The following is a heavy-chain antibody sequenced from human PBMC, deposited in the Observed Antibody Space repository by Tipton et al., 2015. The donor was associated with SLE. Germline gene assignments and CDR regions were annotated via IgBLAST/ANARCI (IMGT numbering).Heavy chain of an antibody. CDR3: AREPSTRIALVYYGMDV. J-gene: IGHJ6*02. CDR1: GFTVSSNY. Sequence: SLRLSCAASGFTVSSNYMSWVRQAPGKGLEWVSYISSSSSTIYYAGSVKGRFTISRDNAKNSLYLQMNSLRAEDTAVYYCAREPSTRIALVYYGMDVWGQGTTVTVSS. D-gene: IGHD6-13*01. CDR2: ISSSSSTI. V-gene: IGHV3-48*01.